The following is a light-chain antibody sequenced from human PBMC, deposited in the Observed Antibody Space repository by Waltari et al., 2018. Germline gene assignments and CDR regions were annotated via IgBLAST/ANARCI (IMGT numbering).Light chain of an antibody. V-gene: IGKV4-1*01. CDR2: WAS. J-gene: IGKJ1*01. CDR3: QQYYNTPRT. Sequence: DIVMTQSPDSLAVSLGARAAITCRPRQSFLYGADKKNYLAWYQQKPGQPRRVLIFWASTRDSGVPDRFSGGGSGTDFTLTIDNLQAEDVAIYYCQQYYNTPRTFGQGTKLEIK. CDR1: QSFLYGADKKNY.